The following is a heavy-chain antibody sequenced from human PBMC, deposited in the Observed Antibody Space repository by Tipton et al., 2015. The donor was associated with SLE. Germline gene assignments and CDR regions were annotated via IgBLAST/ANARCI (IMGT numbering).Heavy chain of an antibody. CDR2: ISTYSGNT. V-gene: IGHV1-18*01. J-gene: IGHJ3*02. Sequence: QSGPEVKKPGASVKVSCKASGYTFTIYGISWVRQAPGQGLEWMGWISTYSGNTNYAQKLQGRVTMTTDTSTSTAYMELRSLRSDATAVYYCAGSPQWEPPTFDIWGQGTVVTVSS. CDR1: GYTFTIYG. CDR3: AGSPQWEPPTFDI. D-gene: IGHD1-26*01.